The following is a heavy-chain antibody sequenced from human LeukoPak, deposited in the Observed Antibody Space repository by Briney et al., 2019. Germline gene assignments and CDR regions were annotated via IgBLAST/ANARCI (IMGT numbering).Heavy chain of an antibody. J-gene: IGHJ4*02. Sequence: GGTLRLSCAASGFTFSDYYMSWIRQAPGKGLEWVSYISSSGSTIYYADSVKGRFTISRDNAKNSLYLQMNSLGAEDTAVYYCARAHIAVAALDYWGQGTLVTVSS. CDR3: ARAHIAVAALDY. V-gene: IGHV3-11*01. CDR2: ISSSGSTI. D-gene: IGHD6-19*01. CDR1: GFTFSDYY.